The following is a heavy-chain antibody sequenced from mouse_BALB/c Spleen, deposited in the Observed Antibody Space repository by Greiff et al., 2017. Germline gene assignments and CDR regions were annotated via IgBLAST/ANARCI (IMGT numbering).Heavy chain of an antibody. CDR1: GFTFSSYT. D-gene: IGHD2-4*01. V-gene: IGHV5-9*03. CDR2: ISSGGGNT. J-gene: IGHJ2*01. Sequence: EVHLVESGGGLVKPGGSLKLSCAASGFTFSSYTMSWVRQTPEKRLEWVATISSGGGNTYYPDSVKGRFTISRDNAKNNLYLQMSSLRSEDTALYYCARSGPLYYDYDGLYFDYWGQGTTLTVSS. CDR3: ARSGPLYYDYDGLYFDY.